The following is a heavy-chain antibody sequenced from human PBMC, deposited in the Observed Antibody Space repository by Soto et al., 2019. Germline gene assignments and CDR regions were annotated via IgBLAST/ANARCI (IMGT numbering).Heavy chain of an antibody. CDR1: GFTFSSYS. J-gene: IGHJ6*03. CDR3: ARDKSEVNEALEWLHRWYYYYMDV. D-gene: IGHD3-3*01. CDR2: ISSSSSTI. V-gene: IGHV3-48*01. Sequence: GGSLRLSCAASGFTFSSYSMNWVRQAPGKGLEWVSYISSSSSTIYYADSVKGRFTISRDNAKNSLYLQMNSLRAEDTAVYYCARDKSEVNEALEWLHRWYYYYMDVWGKGTTVTVSS.